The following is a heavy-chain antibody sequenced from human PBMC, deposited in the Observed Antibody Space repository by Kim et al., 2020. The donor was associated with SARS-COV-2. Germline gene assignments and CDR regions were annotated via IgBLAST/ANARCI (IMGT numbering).Heavy chain of an antibody. Sequence: TPDYNSSPKGRVTVSVDTSKSQRSLRLTSVSAADTAVYFCARGGTYYLDSWGQGTLVTVSS. CDR2: TP. D-gene: IGHD3-10*01. V-gene: IGHV4-4*07. J-gene: IGHJ5*01. CDR3: ARGGTYYLDS.